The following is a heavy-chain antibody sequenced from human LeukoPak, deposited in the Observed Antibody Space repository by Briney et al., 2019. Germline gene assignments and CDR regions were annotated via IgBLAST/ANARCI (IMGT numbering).Heavy chain of an antibody. Sequence: PGGSLRLSCAASGFTFSGSAMHWVRQASGKGLEWVGRIRSKANSYATAYAASVKGRFTISRDDSKNTAYLQMNSLKTEDTAVYYCTRPDYGGTRAPAFDIWGQGTMVTVSS. V-gene: IGHV3-73*01. CDR1: GFTFSGSA. D-gene: IGHD4-23*01. J-gene: IGHJ3*02. CDR2: IRSKANSYAT. CDR3: TRPDYGGTRAPAFDI.